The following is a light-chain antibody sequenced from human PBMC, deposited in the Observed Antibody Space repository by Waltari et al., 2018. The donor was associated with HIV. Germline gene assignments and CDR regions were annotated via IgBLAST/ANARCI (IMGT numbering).Light chain of an antibody. V-gene: IGLV1-44*01. J-gene: IGLJ1*01. Sequence: QSVLTQPPSASGTPGQRITISCSGGSSNIGSYKVNWYQQFAGTAPKLVIYSNNQRPSGVPDRFSGSKSGTSASLAISGLQSEDEAEYYCATWDDSLNGYVFGTGTKVTVL. CDR3: ATWDDSLNGYV. CDR1: SSNIGSYK. CDR2: SNN.